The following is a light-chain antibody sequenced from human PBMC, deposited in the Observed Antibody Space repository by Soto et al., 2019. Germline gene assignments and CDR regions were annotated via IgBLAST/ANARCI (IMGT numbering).Light chain of an antibody. CDR1: QSIGSW. V-gene: IGKV1-5*03. J-gene: IGKJ1*01. Sequence: DIQMTQSPSTLSASVGDRVTITCRASQSIGSWLAWYQQKPGKAPKVLIYKASSLETGVPSRFTGSGSGTEFTLTISSLQPEDFATYYCQQYKSDWTFGQGTKVEIK. CDR3: QQYKSDWT. CDR2: KAS.